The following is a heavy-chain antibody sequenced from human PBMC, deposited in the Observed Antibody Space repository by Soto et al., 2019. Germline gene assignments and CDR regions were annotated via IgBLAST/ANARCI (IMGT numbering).Heavy chain of an antibody. D-gene: IGHD6-13*01. CDR2: ISGSGGST. V-gene: IGHV3-23*01. J-gene: IGHJ4*02. CDR1: GFTFSSYA. CDR3: AKDRINLIAAVYYFDY. Sequence: GGSLRLSCAASGFTFSSYAMSWVRQAPGKGLEWVSAISGSGGSTYYADSVKGRFTISRDNSKNTLYLQMNSLRAEDTAVYYCAKDRINLIAAVYYFDYWGQGTLVTVSS.